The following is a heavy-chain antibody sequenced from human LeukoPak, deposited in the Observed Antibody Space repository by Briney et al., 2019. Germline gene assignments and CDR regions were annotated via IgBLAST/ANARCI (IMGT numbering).Heavy chain of an antibody. CDR1: GGTFSSYA. CDR2: IIPIFGTA. CDR3: AREYGGTHDAFDI. Sequence: SVKVSCKASGGTFSSYAISWVRQAPGQGLEWMGGIIPIFGTANYAQKFQGRVTITADKSTSTAYMELSSLRSEDTAVYYCAREYGGTHDAFDIWGQGTMVTVSS. D-gene: IGHD4-23*01. V-gene: IGHV1-69*06. J-gene: IGHJ3*02.